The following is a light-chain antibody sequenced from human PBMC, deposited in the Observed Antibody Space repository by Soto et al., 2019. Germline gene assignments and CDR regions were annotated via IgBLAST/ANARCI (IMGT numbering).Light chain of an antibody. V-gene: IGLV1-44*01. CDR1: SSNIGSKT. CDR3: AAWDDSLNGVV. J-gene: IGLJ3*02. CDR2: SDD. Sequence: QSVLTQPPSASGTPGQRVTISCSGSSSNIGSKTVNWYQQLPGTTPKLLIYSDDNRPSGVPDRFSGSKSGTSASLAISGLQSEDEGDYYCAAWDDSLNGVVFGGGTKLTVL.